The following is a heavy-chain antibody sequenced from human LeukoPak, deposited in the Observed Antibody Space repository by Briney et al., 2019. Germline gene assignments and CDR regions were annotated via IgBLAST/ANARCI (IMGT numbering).Heavy chain of an antibody. CDR2: INHSGST. D-gene: IGHD4-23*01. V-gene: IGHV4-34*01. CDR3: ARVPGGQGDWFDP. CDR1: GGSFSGYY. Sequence: SETLSLTCAVYGGSFSGYYWSWIRQPPGKGLEWIGEINHSGSTNYNPSLKSRVTISVDTSKNQFSLKLSSVTAADTAVYYCARVPGGQGDWFDPWGQGTLVTVSS. J-gene: IGHJ5*02.